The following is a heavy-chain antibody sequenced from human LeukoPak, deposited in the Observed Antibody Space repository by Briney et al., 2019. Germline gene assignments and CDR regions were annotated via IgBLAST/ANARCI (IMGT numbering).Heavy chain of an antibody. CDR1: GFTFTSYA. CDR3: AKDPPVDS. J-gene: IGHJ5*01. V-gene: IGHV3-23*01. Sequence: PGGSLRLSCATSGFTFTSYAMSWVRQAPGKGLEWVSGISGNTYSTYYADSVKGRFIISRDNSKNTLYLQMNSLRAEDTAVYYCAKDPPVDSWGQGTLVTVSS. CDR2: ISGNTYST.